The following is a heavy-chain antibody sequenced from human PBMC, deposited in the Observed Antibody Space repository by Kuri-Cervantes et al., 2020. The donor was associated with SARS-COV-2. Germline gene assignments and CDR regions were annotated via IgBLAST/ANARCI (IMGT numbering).Heavy chain of an antibody. CDR1: GFTFSSYS. D-gene: IGHD3-16*01. CDR2: ISSDSSYI. V-gene: IGHV3-21*01. CDR3: ARDLSWGYPYYFDY. J-gene: IGHJ4*02. Sequence: GGSLRLSCAASGFTFSSYSMNWVRQAPGKGLEWVSSISSDSSYIHYADSVKGRFTISRDNAKNSLYLQMNSLRAEDTAVYYCARDLSWGYPYYFDYWGQGTLVTVSS.